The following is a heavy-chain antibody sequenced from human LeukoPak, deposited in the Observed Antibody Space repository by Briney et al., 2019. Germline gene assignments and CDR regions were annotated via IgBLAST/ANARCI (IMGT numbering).Heavy chain of an antibody. CDR3: ARGFTALAAADNYYYYGMDV. CDR2: TYYRSKWYN. J-gene: IGHJ6*02. CDR1: GDSVSSNSAA. V-gene: IGHV6-1*01. D-gene: IGHD6-13*01. Sequence: SQTLSLTCAISGDSVSSNSAAWNWIRQSPSRGLEWLGRTYYRSKWYNDYAVSVKSRITINPDTSKNQFSLQPNSVTPEDTAVYYCARGFTALAAADNYYYYGMDVWGQGTTVTVSS.